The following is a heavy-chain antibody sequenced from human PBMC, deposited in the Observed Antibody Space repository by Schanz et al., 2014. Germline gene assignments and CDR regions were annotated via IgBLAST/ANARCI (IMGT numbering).Heavy chain of an antibody. CDR1: GFTFSDHY. Sequence: PGGSLRLSCAASGFTFSDHYMDWVRQAPGKGLEWVAVISYDGSNKYYADSVKGRFTISRDNSKNTLYLQMNTLRAEDTAVYYCASGVHVSSLQKGLQFWGRGTLVIVSS. V-gene: IGHV3-30-3*01. CDR3: ASGVHVSSLQKGLQF. D-gene: IGHD3-10*01. CDR2: ISYDGSNK. J-gene: IGHJ1*01.